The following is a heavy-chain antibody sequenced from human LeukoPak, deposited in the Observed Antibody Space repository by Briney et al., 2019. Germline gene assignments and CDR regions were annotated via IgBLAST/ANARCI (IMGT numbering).Heavy chain of an antibody. CDR1: GYTFTSYY. V-gene: IGHV1-46*01. J-gene: IGHJ5*02. D-gene: IGHD6-13*01. CDR2: INPSGGST. Sequence: ASVKVSCKASGYTFTSYYMHWVRQTPGQGLEWMGIINPSGGSTSYAQKFQGRVTMTRDTSTSTVYMELSSLRSKDTAVYYCARDPGIAAADGPGWFDPWGQGTLVTVSS. CDR3: ARDPGIAAADGPGWFDP.